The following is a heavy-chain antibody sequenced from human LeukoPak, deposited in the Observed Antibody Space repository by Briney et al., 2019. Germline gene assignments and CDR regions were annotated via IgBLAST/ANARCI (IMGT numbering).Heavy chain of an antibody. V-gene: IGHV3-66*01. J-gene: IGHJ4*02. CDR2: IYSGGST. CDR1: EFSVGSNY. CDR3: AKAYGSNGYFQLPIDC. D-gene: IGHD3-22*01. Sequence: GGSLRLSCAASEFSVGSNYMTWVRQAPGKGLEWVSLIYSGGSTYYADSVKGRFTISRDNSKNTLYLQMNSLRAEDTAVYYCAKAYGSNGYFQLPIDCWGQGTLVTVSS.